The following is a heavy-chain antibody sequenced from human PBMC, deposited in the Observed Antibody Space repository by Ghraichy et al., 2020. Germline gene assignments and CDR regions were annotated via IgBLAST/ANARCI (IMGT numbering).Heavy chain of an antibody. V-gene: IGHV3-74*01. CDR2: IDSDGSST. Sequence: LSLTCAASGFTFSSYWMHWVRQAPGKGLVWVSRIDSDGSSTDYADSVRGRFTVSRDNAKNTLYLQMNSLRAEDTAVYYCARAPDVLLGFDPWGQGALVTVAS. CDR3: ARAPDVLLGFDP. D-gene: IGHD3-10*01. J-gene: IGHJ5*02. CDR1: GFTFSSYW.